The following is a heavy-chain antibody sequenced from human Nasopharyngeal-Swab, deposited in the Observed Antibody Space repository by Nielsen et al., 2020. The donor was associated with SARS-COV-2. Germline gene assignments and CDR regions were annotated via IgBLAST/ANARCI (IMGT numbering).Heavy chain of an antibody. CDR2: IWYDGSNK. D-gene: IGHD4-17*01. CDR1: GFTFSSYG. J-gene: IGHJ3*02. V-gene: IGHV3-33*01. CDR3: ARSSTDYGDYGDAFDI. Sequence: GESLKISCAASGFTFSSYGMHWVRQAPGKGLEWVAVIWYDGSNKYYADSVKGRFTISRDNSKNTLYLQMNSLRAEDTAVYYCARSSTDYGDYGDAFDIWGQGTMVTVSS.